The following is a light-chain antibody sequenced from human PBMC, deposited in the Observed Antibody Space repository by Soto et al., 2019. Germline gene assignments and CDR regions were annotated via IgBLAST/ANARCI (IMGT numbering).Light chain of an antibody. V-gene: IGLV2-14*01. Sequence: QSVLTQPASVSGFPGQSITISCTGTSSDVGGYDYVSWYQQYPGKAPKFMIYEVTNRPSGVSHRFSGSKSGNTASLTISGLQAEDEADYYCTSYTTTSTYVFGTGTKLTVL. CDR2: EVT. CDR1: SSDVGGYDY. CDR3: TSYTTTSTYV. J-gene: IGLJ1*01.